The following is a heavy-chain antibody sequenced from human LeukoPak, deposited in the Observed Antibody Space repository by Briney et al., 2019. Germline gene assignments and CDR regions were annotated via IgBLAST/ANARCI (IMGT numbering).Heavy chain of an antibody. J-gene: IGHJ4*02. CDR3: TTDDYDLYYFDY. CDR1: GFTFSNAW. D-gene: IGHD4-17*01. Sequence: GGSLRLSCAASGFTFSNAWMSWVRQAPGKGLEWVGRIKSKTDGGTTDYAAPVKGRFTISRDDSKNTLYLQMNSLKTEDTAVYYCTTDDYDLYYFDYWGQGTLVTVSS. CDR2: IKSKTDGGTT. V-gene: IGHV3-15*01.